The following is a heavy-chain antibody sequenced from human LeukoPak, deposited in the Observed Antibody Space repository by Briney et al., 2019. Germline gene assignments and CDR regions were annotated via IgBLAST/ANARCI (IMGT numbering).Heavy chain of an antibody. Sequence: GGSLRLSCAASGFMFNSYVMSWVRQAPGKGLEWVSAINGGGGNTYYADSVKGRFTISRDNSKNMVYLQMNSLRADDTAVYYCARDSGVFTMVRGVISDYWGQGTLVTVSS. CDR2: INGGGGNT. J-gene: IGHJ4*02. D-gene: IGHD3-10*01. V-gene: IGHV3-23*01. CDR1: GFMFNSYV. CDR3: ARDSGVFTMVRGVISDY.